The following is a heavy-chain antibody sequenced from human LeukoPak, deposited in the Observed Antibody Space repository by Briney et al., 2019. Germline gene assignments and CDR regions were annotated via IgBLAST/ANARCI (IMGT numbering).Heavy chain of an antibody. D-gene: IGHD3-9*01. CDR3: ARDRYDILTGYYMYFDY. V-gene: IGHV3-33*01. J-gene: IGHJ4*02. CDR2: IWYDGSNK. CDR1: GFSFSSYG. Sequence: GGSLRLSCAASGFSFSSYGMHWVRQAPGKGLEWVAVIWYDGSNKYYADSVKGRFTISRDNSKNTLFLQMNSLRAKDTAVYYCARDRYDILTGYYMYFDYWGQGSLVTVSS.